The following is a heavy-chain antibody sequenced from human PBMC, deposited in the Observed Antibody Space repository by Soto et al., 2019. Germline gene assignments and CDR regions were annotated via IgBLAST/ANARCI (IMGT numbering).Heavy chain of an antibody. D-gene: IGHD3-3*01. J-gene: IGHJ4*02. CDR2: IIPIFGTA. CDR3: ARVTSLRFLSSRGFDY. V-gene: IGHV1-69*13. Sequence: SVKVSCKASGGTFSSYAISWVRQAPGQGLEWMGGIIPIFGTANYAQKFQGRVTITADESTSTAYMELSSLRSEDTAVYYCARVTSLRFLSSRGFDYWGQGTLVTVSS. CDR1: GGTFSSYA.